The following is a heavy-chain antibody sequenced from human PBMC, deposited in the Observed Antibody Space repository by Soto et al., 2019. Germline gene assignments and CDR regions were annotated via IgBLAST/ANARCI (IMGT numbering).Heavy chain of an antibody. J-gene: IGHJ4*02. CDR1: GYTFTSYG. CDR2: ISAYNGNT. V-gene: IGHV1-18*01. D-gene: IGHD3-10*01. Sequence: QVQLVQSGAEVKKPGASVKVSCKASGYTFTSYGISWVRQAPGHGLEWTGWISAYNGNTNYAQQLQGRVTMTTDTSTSTAEMELRSLRSDDTAVYYCARDREGYGSGIWGQGTLVTVSS. CDR3: ARDREGYGSGI.